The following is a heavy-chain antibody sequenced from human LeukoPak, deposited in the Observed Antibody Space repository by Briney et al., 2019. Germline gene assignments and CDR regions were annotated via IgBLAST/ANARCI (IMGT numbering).Heavy chain of an antibody. CDR1: GFTFSSYS. Sequence: GGSLRLSCAASGFTFSSYSMNWVRQAPGKELEWVSSISSSSSYIYYADSVKGRFTISRDNAKNSLYLQMNSLRAEDTAVYYCAREEAVAGIDYWGQGTLVTVSS. CDR2: ISSSSSYI. CDR3: AREEAVAGIDY. V-gene: IGHV3-21*01. D-gene: IGHD6-19*01. J-gene: IGHJ4*02.